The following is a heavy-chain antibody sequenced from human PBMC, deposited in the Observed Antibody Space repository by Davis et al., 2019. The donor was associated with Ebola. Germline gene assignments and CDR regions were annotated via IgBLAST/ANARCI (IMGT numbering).Heavy chain of an antibody. CDR2: IYYSGST. V-gene: IGHV4-59*01. D-gene: IGHD3-22*01. J-gene: IGHJ6*02. CDR1: GGSISSYY. Sequence: PSETLSLTCTVSGGSISSYYWSWIRQPPGKGLEWIGYIYYSGSTNYNPSLKSRVTISVDTSKNQFSLKLSSVTAADTAVYYCARDRSRRYYDSSGYFLFGMDVWGQGTTVTVSS. CDR3: ARDRSRRYYDSSGYFLFGMDV.